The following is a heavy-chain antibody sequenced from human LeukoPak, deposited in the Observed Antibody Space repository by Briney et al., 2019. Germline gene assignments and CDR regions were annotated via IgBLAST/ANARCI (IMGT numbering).Heavy chain of an antibody. CDR2: IYYSGST. CDR1: GGTISCIHW. V-gene: IGHV4-4*02. CDR3: AREQVASSGYYDP. D-gene: IGHD3-22*01. J-gene: IGHJ5*02. Sequence: SETLSLTCAGSGGTISCIHWWSRVRQPPGKGLEWIGRIYYSGSTYYNPYLKSRVTISVDTSKNHFELKLSTVTAAATAVYYCAREQVASSGYYDPWGQGTLVTVSS.